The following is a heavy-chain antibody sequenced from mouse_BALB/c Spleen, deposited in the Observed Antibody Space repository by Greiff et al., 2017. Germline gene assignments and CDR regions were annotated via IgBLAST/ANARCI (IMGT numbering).Heavy chain of an antibody. CDR3: ASYDGYYDAMDY. CDR2: IWAGGST. CDR1: GFSLTSYG. D-gene: IGHD2-2*01. V-gene: IGHV2-9*02. Sequence: VKLQESGPGLVAPSQSLSITCTVSGFSLTSYGVHWVRQPPGKGLEWLGVIWAGGSTNYNSALMSRLSISKDNSKSQVFLKMNSLQTDDTAMYYCASYDGYYDAMDYWGQGTSVTVSS. J-gene: IGHJ4*01.